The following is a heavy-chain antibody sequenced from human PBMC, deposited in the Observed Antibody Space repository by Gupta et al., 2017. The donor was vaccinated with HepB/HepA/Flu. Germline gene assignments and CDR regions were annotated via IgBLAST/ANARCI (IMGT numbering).Heavy chain of an antibody. J-gene: IGHJ6*03. CDR3: ARNRGDYYYYMDV. V-gene: IGHV4-34*01. CDR1: GGSFSGYY. CDR2: INHSGST. Sequence: QVQLQQWGAGRLKPSETLSLTCAVYGGSFSGYYWSWTRQPPGKGLEWIGEINHSGSTNYHPSLKGRVTISVDTSKNQFSLKLSSVTAADTAVYYCARNRGDYYYYMDVWSKGTTVTVSS.